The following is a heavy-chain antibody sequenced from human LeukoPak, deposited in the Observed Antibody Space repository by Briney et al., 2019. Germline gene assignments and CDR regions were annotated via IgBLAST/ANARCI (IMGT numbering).Heavy chain of an antibody. CDR3: ARGVNSTSPQRAFDI. J-gene: IGHJ3*02. Sequence: RTSETLSLPCTVSGASISSSSYYWGWIRQPPGKGLEWLGSIYYSGSTYYHPALKSRVTISVDTSKNQFSLKLSFVTAADTAVYYCARGVNSTSPQRAFDIWGQGTMVTVSS. V-gene: IGHV4-39*07. D-gene: IGHD2-2*01. CDR1: GASISSSSYY. CDR2: IYYSGST.